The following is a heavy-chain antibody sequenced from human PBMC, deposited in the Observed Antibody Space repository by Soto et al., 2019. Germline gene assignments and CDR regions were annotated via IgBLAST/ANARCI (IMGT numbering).Heavy chain of an antibody. CDR1: GGSISTDHYH. Sequence: QVQLQESGPGLVRPSQTLSLTCTVSGGSISTDHYHWTWIRQAPGKGLEWIGYIHYSGSIQFNPSLQSRVSMSGDPSKNLFSLRLSSVTAADTAVYFCAREDDGGDRDYYGLDVWGQGTTVTVSS. D-gene: IGHD2-21*02. CDR2: IHYSGSI. CDR3: AREDDGGDRDYYGLDV. J-gene: IGHJ6*02. V-gene: IGHV4-30-4*01.